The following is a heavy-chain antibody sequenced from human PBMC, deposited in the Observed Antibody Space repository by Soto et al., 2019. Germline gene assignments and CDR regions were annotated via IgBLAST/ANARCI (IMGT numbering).Heavy chain of an antibody. D-gene: IGHD2-21*02. V-gene: IGHV4-59*01. Sequence: ETLSLTCTVSGGSISSYYWSWIRQPPGKGLEWIGYIYYSGSTNYNPSLKSRVTISVDTSKNQFSLKLSSVTAADTAVYYCARCGGDCLYFDYWGQGTLVTVSS. J-gene: IGHJ4*02. CDR1: GGSISSYY. CDR3: ARCGGDCLYFDY. CDR2: IYYSGST.